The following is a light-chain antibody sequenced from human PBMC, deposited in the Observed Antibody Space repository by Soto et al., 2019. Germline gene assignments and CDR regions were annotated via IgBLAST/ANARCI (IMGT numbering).Light chain of an antibody. J-gene: IGKJ2*01. V-gene: IGKV4-1*01. CDR2: WAS. Sequence: DIVLTQSPDSLAVALGERATSNCRSSQNVLYSPNNKNYLAWYQQKPGQPPKLLFYWASTRESGVPDRFSGSGSGTDFNLTIDSLQAEDVAVYYCLQYYNMYTFGQGTKLEIK. CDR3: LQYYNMYT. CDR1: QNVLYSPNNKNY.